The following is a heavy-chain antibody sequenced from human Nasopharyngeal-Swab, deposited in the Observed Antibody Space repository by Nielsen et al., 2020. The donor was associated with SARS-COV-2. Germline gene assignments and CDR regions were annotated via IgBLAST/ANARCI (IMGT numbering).Heavy chain of an antibody. D-gene: IGHD2-15*01. Sequence: GESLKISCAASGFTFSSYAMHWVRQAPGKGLEWVAVISYDGSNKYYADSVKGRFTISRDNSKNTLYLQMNSLRAEDTAVYYCARYCSGGTCKYYYYGMDVWGQGTTVTVSS. CDR2: ISYDGSNK. CDR3: ARYCSGGTCKYYYYGMDV. CDR1: GFTFSSYA. J-gene: IGHJ6*02. V-gene: IGHV3-30-3*01.